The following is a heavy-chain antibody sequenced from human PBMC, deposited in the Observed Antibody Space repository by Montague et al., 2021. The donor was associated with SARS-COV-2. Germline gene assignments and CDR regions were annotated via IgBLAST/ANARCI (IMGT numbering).Heavy chain of an antibody. CDR1: GDSVSSAAYY. CDR2: IYYSGNTYT. J-gene: IGHJ5*02. Sequence: SETLSLTCTVSGDSVSSAAYYWSWIRQPPGKGLEWIAYIYYSGNTYTKYNPSLASRVGISVDTSKNQFSLKLTSGSAADTAVYYCAREYFDSSGFVWIDPWGQGTLVIVSS. D-gene: IGHD3-22*01. CDR3: AREYFDSSGFVWIDP. V-gene: IGHV4-61*08.